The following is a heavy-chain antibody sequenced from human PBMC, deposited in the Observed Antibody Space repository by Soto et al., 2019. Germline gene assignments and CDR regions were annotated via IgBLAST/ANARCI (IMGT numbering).Heavy chain of an antibody. J-gene: IGHJ4*02. CDR1: GFTFSSYA. Sequence: EVQLLESGGGLVQPGGSLRLSCAASGFTFSSYAMSWVRQAPGKGLEWVSAISGSGGSTYYAESVKGRFTISRDNSKNTLYQQMNSLRAEDTAVYYCAKTSGSGSYYKTSLDYWGQGTLVTVSS. CDR2: ISGSGGST. D-gene: IGHD3-10*01. V-gene: IGHV3-23*01. CDR3: AKTSGSGSYYKTSLDY.